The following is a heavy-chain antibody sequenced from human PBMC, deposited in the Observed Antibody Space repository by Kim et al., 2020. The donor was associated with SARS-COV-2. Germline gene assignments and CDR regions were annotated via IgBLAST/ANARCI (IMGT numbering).Heavy chain of an antibody. V-gene: IGHV4-61*02. J-gene: IGHJ6*02. CDR3: AREGRWFGELLVVYYYGMDV. CDR1: GGSISSGSYY. Sequence: SETLSLTCTVSGGSISSGSYYWSWIRQPAGKGLEWIGRIYTSGSTNYNPSLKSRVTISVDTSKNQFSLKLSSVTAADTAVYYCAREGRWFGELLVVYYYGMDVWGQGTTVTVSS. CDR2: IYTSGST. D-gene: IGHD3-10*01.